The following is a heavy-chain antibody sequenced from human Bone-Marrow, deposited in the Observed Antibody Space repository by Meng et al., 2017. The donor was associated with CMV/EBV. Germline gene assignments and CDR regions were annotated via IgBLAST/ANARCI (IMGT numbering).Heavy chain of an antibody. CDR2: INHTGST. CDR1: GGSFNGYY. Sequence: SETLSLTCAVYGGSFNGYYWTWVRQPPGKGLAWIGEINHTGSTNFNASLKSRLSMSVDRSKNQFSLKLRSVTAADTAVYYCARGPDHGTLFGMLIMSAQYHGMVAWGQGTTVTVSS. V-gene: IGHV4-34*01. D-gene: IGHD3-3*01. J-gene: IGHJ6*02. CDR3: ARGPDHGTLFGMLIMSAQYHGMVA.